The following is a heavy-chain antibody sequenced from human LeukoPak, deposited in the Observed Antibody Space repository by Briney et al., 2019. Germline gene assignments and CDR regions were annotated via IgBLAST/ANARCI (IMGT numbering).Heavy chain of an antibody. CDR2: INHSGST. D-gene: IGHD2-2*01. CDR1: GGSFSGYY. Sequence: SETLSLTCAVYGGSFSGYYWSWIRQPPGKGLEWIGEINHSGSTNCNPSLKSRVTISVDTSKNQFSLKLSSVTAADTAVYYCARDYCSSTSCYYYYGMDVWGQGTTVTVSS. J-gene: IGHJ6*02. V-gene: IGHV4-34*01. CDR3: ARDYCSSTSCYYYYGMDV.